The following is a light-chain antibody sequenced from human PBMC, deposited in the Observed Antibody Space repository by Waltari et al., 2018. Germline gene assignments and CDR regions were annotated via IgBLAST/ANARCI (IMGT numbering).Light chain of an antibody. J-gene: IGKJ4*01. V-gene: IGKV3-11*01. Sequence: EIVLTQTPATLSLSPGQRAALSCRASQDVNEYIAWYQQKPGQPPRLLIYDASKRATGIPDRFIGSGSRTDFTRTISTLEPEEFGVYYCQQRYAFGGGTKVEI. CDR3: QQRYA. CDR1: QDVNEY. CDR2: DAS.